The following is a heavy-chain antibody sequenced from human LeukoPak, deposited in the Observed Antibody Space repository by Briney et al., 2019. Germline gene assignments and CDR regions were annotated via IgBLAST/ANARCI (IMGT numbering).Heavy chain of an antibody. CDR3: ATTSGYYYYMDV. J-gene: IGHJ6*03. V-gene: IGHV1-24*01. CDR2: FDPEDGET. Sequence: ASVKVSCKVSGYTLTELSMHWVRQAPGKGLEWMGGFDPEDGETIYAQKFQGRVTMTEDTSTDTAYMELSSLRSEDTAVYYCATTSGYYYYMDVWGKGTTVTVSS. CDR1: GYTLTELS.